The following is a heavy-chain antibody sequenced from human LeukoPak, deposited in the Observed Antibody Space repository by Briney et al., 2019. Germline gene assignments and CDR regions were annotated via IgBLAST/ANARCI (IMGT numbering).Heavy chain of an antibody. J-gene: IGHJ4*02. CDR1: GYTFTGYY. V-gene: IGHV1-2*02. CDR2: INPNSGGT. Sequence: ASVKVSCKASGYTFTGYYMHWVRQAPGQGLEWMGWINPNSGGTNYAQKFRGRVTMTRDTSISTAYMELSRLRSDDTAVYYCARESPIAAAGAPDYWGQGTLVTVSS. D-gene: IGHD6-13*01. CDR3: ARESPIAAAGAPDY.